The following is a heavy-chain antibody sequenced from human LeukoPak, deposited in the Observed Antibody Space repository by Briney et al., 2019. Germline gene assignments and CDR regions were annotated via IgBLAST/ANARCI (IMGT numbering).Heavy chain of an antibody. J-gene: IGHJ4*02. CDR3: AKSGRGERGYFDY. D-gene: IGHD1-1*01. CDR2: ISGSAGLASAGTT. V-gene: IGHV3-23*01. Sequence: GALRLSCAASGFTFTTYTMTWVRQAPGKGLEWVSSISGSAGLASAGTTNYADSVKGRFTISRDNSKNTLYLQMNGLRAEDTAVYYCAKSGRGERGYFDYWGQGTLVTVSS. CDR1: GFTFTTYT.